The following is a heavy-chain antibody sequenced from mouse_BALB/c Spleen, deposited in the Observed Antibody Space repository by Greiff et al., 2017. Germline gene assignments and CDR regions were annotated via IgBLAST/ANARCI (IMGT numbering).Heavy chain of an antibody. CDR1: GFSLTSYG. D-gene: IGHD2-4*01. CDR2: IWGDGST. Sequence: QVQLQQSGPGLVAPSQSLSITCTVSGFSLTSYGVSWVRQPPGKGLEWLGVIWGDGSTNYHSALISRLSISKDNSKSQVFLKLNSLQTDDTATYYCAMIYYDYDESVPYYAMDYWGQGTSVTVSS. J-gene: IGHJ4*01. CDR3: AMIYYDYDESVPYYAMDY. V-gene: IGHV2-3*01.